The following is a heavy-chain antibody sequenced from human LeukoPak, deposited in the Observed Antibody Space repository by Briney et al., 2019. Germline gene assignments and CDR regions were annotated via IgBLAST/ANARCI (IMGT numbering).Heavy chain of an antibody. Sequence: SETLSLTCTVPGVSISSNYWNWIRQPPGKGLEWIGSIYYSGSTYYNPSLKSRVTISVDTSKNQFSLKLSSVTAADTAVYYCARQIKTYYYDSSGYYPGGYFDYWGQGTLVTVSS. D-gene: IGHD3-22*01. CDR2: IYYSGST. CDR1: GVSISSNY. CDR3: ARQIKTYYYDSSGYYPGGYFDY. J-gene: IGHJ4*02. V-gene: IGHV4-39*01.